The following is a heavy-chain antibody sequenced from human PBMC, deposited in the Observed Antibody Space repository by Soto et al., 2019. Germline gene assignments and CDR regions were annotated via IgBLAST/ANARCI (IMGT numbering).Heavy chain of an antibody. V-gene: IGHV1-2*02. CDR2: INPNSGGT. Sequence: XSVKVSCKGSGYTFTCYYMHWVRQSPGQGLEWMGWINPNSGGTNYAQKFQGRVTMTRDTSISTAYMGLSRLRSDDTAVYYCARDRSYVASYWGQGNLVTVSS. CDR3: ARDRSYVASY. D-gene: IGHD1-26*01. J-gene: IGHJ4*02. CDR1: GYTFTCYY.